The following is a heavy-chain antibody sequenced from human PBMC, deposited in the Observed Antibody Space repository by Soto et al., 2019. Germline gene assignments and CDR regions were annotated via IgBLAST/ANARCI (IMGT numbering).Heavy chain of an antibody. CDR2: IHNTGGT. V-gene: IGHV4-59*11. CDR1: GASISNHY. D-gene: IGHD6-19*01. CDR3: ATGGGWLTDY. J-gene: IGHJ4*02. Sequence: QVQLQESGPRLVKPSETLVLTCTISGASISNHYCQWFRQPPGKGLEWIGYIHNTGGTNYNPSLTSPVTISLDTSKNQFSLKLTSVTVADTAVYYCATGGGWLTDYWGQGTLVTVSS.